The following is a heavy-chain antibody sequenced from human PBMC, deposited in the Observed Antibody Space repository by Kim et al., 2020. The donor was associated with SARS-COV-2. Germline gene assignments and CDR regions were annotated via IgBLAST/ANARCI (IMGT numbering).Heavy chain of an antibody. V-gene: IGHV3-15*01. CDR3: TTGGGGQSNWFDP. CDR1: GFTFSNAW. J-gene: IGHJ5*02. CDR2: IKSKTDGGTT. D-gene: IGHD2-15*01. Sequence: GGSLRLSCAASGFTFSNAWMSWVRQAPGKGLEWVGRIKSKTDGGTTDYAAPVKGRFTISRDDSKNTLYLQMNSLKTEDTAVYYCTTGGGGQSNWFDPWGQGTLVTVSS.